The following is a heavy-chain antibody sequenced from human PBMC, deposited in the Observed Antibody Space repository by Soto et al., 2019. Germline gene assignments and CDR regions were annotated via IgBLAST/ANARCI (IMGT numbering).Heavy chain of an antibody. CDR1: GGSFSGYY. Sequence: PSGTLSLPCAVYGGSFSGYYWSWIRQPPGKGLEWIGEINHSGSTKYNPSLKSRVTISVDTSKNQFSLKLSSVTVADTAVYYCARLGKVWFGEVFYTISGYYYGMDVWGQGTTVTVSS. D-gene: IGHD3-10*01. V-gene: IGHV4-34*01. CDR2: INHSGST. J-gene: IGHJ6*02. CDR3: ARLGKVWFGEVFYTISGYYYGMDV.